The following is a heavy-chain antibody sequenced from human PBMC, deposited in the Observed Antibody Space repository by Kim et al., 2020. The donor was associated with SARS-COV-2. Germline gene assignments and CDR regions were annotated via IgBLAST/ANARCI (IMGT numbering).Heavy chain of an antibody. Sequence: ASVKVSCKASGYTFTDSYMHWMRQAPGQGLEWMGRINPYSGGTNYAQNFQGRVTLTRDTSITTAYMEVIGLTSDDTAVYYCAKEQPLEGGYWGQGTRVTV. CDR3: AKEQPLEGGY. J-gene: IGHJ4*02. CDR1: GYTFTDSY. V-gene: IGHV1-2*06. CDR2: INPYSGGT. D-gene: IGHD6-13*01.